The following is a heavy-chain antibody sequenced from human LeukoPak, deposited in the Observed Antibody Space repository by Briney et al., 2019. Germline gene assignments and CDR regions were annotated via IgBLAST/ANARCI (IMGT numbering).Heavy chain of an antibody. CDR3: ARQITMVRGVICWFDP. V-gene: IGHV4-34*01. D-gene: IGHD3-10*01. CDR2: INHSGST. CDR1: GGSFSGYY. J-gene: IGHJ5*02. Sequence: SETLSLTFAVYGGSFSGYYWSWIRQPPGKGLERIEKINHSGSTNYNPCLKSRVTISVDTSRNQFSLKLSSVTAADTAVYYCARQITMVRGVICWFDPWGQGTLVTVSS.